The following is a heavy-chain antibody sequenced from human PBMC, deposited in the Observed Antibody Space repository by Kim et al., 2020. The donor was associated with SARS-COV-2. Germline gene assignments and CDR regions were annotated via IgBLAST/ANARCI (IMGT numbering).Heavy chain of an antibody. CDR2: IYPGDSDT. CDR3: ARRPLGPAGMDV. CDR1: GDSFTNSW. Sequence: GESLKISCKGSGDSFTNSWIAWVRQVPGKGLEWMGHIYPGDSDTRYSPSFQGQVIMSADMSITTAYLQWTSLKASDTGMYYCARRPLGPAGMDVWGRGTT. V-gene: IGHV5-51*01. J-gene: IGHJ6*02.